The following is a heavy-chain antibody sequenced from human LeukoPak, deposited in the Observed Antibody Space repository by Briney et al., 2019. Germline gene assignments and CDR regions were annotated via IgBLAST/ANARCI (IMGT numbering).Heavy chain of an antibody. CDR2: ISSSGSTI. D-gene: IGHD3-22*01. J-gene: IGHJ2*01. V-gene: IGHV3-48*03. Sequence: GGSLRLSCAASGFTFSSYEMNWVRQAPGKGLEWVSYISSSGSTIYYADSVKGRFTISRDNAKNSLYLQMNSLRAEDTAVYYCASTTYYYDSSGYGWYFDLWGRGTLVTVSS. CDR3: ASTTYYYDSSGYGWYFDL. CDR1: GFTFSSYE.